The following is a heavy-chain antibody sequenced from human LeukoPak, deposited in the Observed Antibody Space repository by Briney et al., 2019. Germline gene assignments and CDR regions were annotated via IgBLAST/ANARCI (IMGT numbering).Heavy chain of an antibody. J-gene: IGHJ4*02. CDR1: GFNVSDKY. V-gene: IGHV3-66*01. CDR2: LYSGGIT. CDR3: AREGGIWEVLL. D-gene: IGHD1-26*01. Sequence: GGSLRLSCAASGFNVSDKYMSWVRQAPGKGLEWVSVLYSGGITFYAGSVKDRFTISRDNSKNTLFLEMNSLRAEDTAIYYCAREGGIWEVLLWGQGTLVTVSS.